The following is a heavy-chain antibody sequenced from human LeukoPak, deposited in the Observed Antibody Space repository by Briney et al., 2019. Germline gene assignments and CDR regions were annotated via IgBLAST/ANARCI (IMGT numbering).Heavy chain of an antibody. J-gene: IGHJ4*02. CDR2: ISGSGGST. Sequence: GGSLRLSCAASGFTFSSYAMSRVRQAPGKGLEWVSAISGSGGSTYYADSVKGRFTISRDNSKNTLYLQMNSLRAEDTAVYYCAKGVVVDIVATSYLDYWGQGTLVTVSS. V-gene: IGHV3-23*01. D-gene: IGHD5-12*01. CDR1: GFTFSSYA. CDR3: AKGVVVDIVATSYLDY.